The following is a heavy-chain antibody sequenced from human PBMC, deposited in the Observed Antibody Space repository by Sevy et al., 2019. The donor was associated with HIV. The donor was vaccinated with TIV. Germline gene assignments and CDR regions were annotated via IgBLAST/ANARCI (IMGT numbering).Heavy chain of an antibody. V-gene: IGHV3-7*01. CDR2: IKQDAGQK. CDR3: CRGDWNYHLPL. J-gene: IGHJ1*01. CDR1: GFTFSKYW. Sequence: GGSLRLSCAASGFTFSKYWMGWVRQAPGKGLEWVANIKQDAGQKYYVDSVKGRFTISRDNAKNSLYLQMNSLRAEDTAGNFCCRGDWNYHLPLWGPGTLVTGSS. D-gene: IGHD1-7*01.